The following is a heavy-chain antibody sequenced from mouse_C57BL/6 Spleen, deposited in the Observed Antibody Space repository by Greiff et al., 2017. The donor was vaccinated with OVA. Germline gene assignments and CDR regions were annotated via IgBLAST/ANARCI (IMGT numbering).Heavy chain of an antibody. CDR1: GYTFTSYW. V-gene: IGHV1-72*01. J-gene: IGHJ4*01. D-gene: IGHD4-1*01. CDR2: IDPNSGGT. Sequence: VQLQQPGAELVKPGASVKLSCKASGYTFTSYWMHWVKQRPGRGREWIGRIDPNSGGTKYNEKFKSKATLTVDKPSSTAYMQLSSLTSEDSAVYYCAREGTGTDYAMDYWGQGTSVTVSS. CDR3: AREGTGTDYAMDY.